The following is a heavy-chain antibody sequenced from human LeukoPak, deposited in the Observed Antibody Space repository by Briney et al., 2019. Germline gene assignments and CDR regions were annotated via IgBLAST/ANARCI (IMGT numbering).Heavy chain of an antibody. Sequence: GGSLRLSCAASGFTFSDYYMSWIRQAPGKGLEWVPYISSSGSTIYYADSVKGRFTISRDNAKNSLYLQMNSLRAEDTAVYYCARDSRIQLPYYWGQGTLVTVSS. CDR1: GFTFSDYY. CDR2: ISSSGSTI. D-gene: IGHD5-18*01. V-gene: IGHV3-11*01. J-gene: IGHJ4*02. CDR3: ARDSRIQLPYY.